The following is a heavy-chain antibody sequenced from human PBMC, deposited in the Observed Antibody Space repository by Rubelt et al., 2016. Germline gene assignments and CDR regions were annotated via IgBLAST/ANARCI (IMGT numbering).Heavy chain of an antibody. CDR3: AKDQSIRTPTPSFPGY. CDR1: GFTFDDYA. CDR2: ISGSGGST. D-gene: IGHD6-6*01. V-gene: IGHV3-9*01. Sequence: EVQLVESGGGLVQPGRSLRLSCAASGFTFDDYAMHWVRQAPGKGLEWVSAISGSGGSTYYADSVKGRFTISRDNSKNTLYLQMNSLRAEDTALYYCAKDQSIRTPTPSFPGYWGQGTLVTVSS. J-gene: IGHJ4*02.